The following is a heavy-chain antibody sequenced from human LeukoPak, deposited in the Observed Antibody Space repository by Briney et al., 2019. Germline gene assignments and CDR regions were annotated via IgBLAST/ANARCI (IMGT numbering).Heavy chain of an antibody. CDR2: IYHSGST. J-gene: IGHJ5*02. Sequence: TSETLSLTCTVSGYSISSGYYWGWIRQPPGKGLEWIGSIYHSGSTYYNPSLKSRVTISVDTSKNQFSLKLSSVTAADTAVYYCARVSSSNWFDPWGQGTLVTVSS. V-gene: IGHV4-38-2*02. CDR1: GYSISSGYY. CDR3: ARVSSSNWFDP. D-gene: IGHD3-10*01.